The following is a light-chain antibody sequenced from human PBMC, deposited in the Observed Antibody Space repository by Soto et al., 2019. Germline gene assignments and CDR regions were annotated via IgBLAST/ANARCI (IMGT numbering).Light chain of an antibody. CDR2: LNSDGSH. V-gene: IGLV4-69*01. Sequence: QPVLTQSPSASASLGASVKLTCTLSSGHSSYAIAWHQQQPEKGPRCLMNLNSDGSHNKGDGIPDRFSGSSSGAERYLTISSLQSEDEADYYCQTWGTGIQVFGGGTQLTVL. CDR3: QTWGTGIQV. CDR1: SGHSSYA. J-gene: IGLJ2*01.